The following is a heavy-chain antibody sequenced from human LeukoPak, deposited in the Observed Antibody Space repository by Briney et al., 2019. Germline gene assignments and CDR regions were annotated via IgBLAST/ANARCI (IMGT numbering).Heavy chain of an antibody. J-gene: IGHJ4*02. D-gene: IGHD3-22*01. CDR3: ARTSTWKYYYDSSGPTVGAFDY. CDR1: GFTFSSYW. CDR2: IKQDGSEK. V-gene: IGHV3-7*01. Sequence: GGSPRLSCAASGFTFSSYWMSWVRQAPGKGLEWVANIKQDGSEKYYVDSVKGRFTISRDNAKNSLYLQMNSLRAEDTAVYYCARTSTWKYYYDSSGPTVGAFDYWGQGTLVTVSS.